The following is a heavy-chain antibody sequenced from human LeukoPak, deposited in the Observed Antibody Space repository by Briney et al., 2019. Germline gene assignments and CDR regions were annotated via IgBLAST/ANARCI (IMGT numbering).Heavy chain of an antibody. Sequence: ASVKVSCKASGYTFTGYYMHWVRQAPGQGLEWMGRINPNRGGTNYAQKFQGRVTMTRDTSISTAYMELSRLRSDDTAVYYCARSYYDSSGYALWGQGTLVTVSS. CDR1: GYTFTGYY. CDR2: INPNRGGT. D-gene: IGHD3-22*01. CDR3: ARSYYDSSGYAL. J-gene: IGHJ4*02. V-gene: IGHV1-2*06.